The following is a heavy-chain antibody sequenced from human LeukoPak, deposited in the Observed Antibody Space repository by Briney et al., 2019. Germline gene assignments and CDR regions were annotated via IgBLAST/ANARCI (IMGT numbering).Heavy chain of an antibody. CDR3: ARVRRYSSSSDAFDI. V-gene: IGHV1-2*02. D-gene: IGHD6-6*01. J-gene: IGHJ3*02. CDR2: INPNSGVT. CDR1: GYIFTDYH. Sequence: ASVKVSCKASGYIFTDYHIHWVRQAPGQGVEWVGWINPNSGVTNYAQKFQGRVTMTRDTSISTAYMELSRLRSDDTAVYYCARVRRYSSSSDAFDIWGQGTMVTVSS.